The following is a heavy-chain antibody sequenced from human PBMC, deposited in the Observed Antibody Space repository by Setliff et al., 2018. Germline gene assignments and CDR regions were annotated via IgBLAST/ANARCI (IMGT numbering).Heavy chain of an antibody. D-gene: IGHD3-22*01. V-gene: IGHV1-2*04. Sequence: GASVKVSCKASGGTFSTYAISWVRQAPGQGLEWMGWISAYSGGTNYAQKFQGWVTMTRDTSISTAYMELSRLRSDDTAVYYCARRRYYYDSSGYRWGGFYFDYWGQGTLVTVSS. CDR3: ARRRYYYDSSGYRWGGFYFDY. J-gene: IGHJ4*02. CDR2: ISAYSGGT. CDR1: GGTFSTYA.